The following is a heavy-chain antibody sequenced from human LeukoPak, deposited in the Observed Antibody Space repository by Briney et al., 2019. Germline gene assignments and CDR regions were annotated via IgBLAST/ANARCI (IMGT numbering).Heavy chain of an antibody. D-gene: IGHD5/OR15-5a*01. V-gene: IGHV3-20*04. J-gene: IGHJ3*02. Sequence: TGGSLRLSCAASGFTFDDYGMSWVRQAPGKGLEWVSGINWNGGSTGYADSVKGRFTISRDNAKNSLYLQMNSLRDEDTAVYYCARDTLVYADSPDAVDIWGQGTMVTVSS. CDR1: GFTFDDYG. CDR2: INWNGGST. CDR3: ARDTLVYADSPDAVDI.